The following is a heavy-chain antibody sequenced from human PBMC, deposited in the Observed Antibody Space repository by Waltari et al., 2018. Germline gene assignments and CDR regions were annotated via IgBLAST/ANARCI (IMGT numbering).Heavy chain of an antibody. CDR1: GFPFSPDW. Sequence: EAQVVESGGTLVQPGGSLRLSCTASGFPFSPDWMPWVRQAPGKGLVWVTGVNSDGRRTTYADPVKGRFTISRDNARNTVHLEMNTVTVEDTALYYCGTLEAVASWGQGTQVTVSS. CDR3: GTLEAVAS. J-gene: IGHJ5*02. CDR2: VNSDGRRT. V-gene: IGHV3-74*03.